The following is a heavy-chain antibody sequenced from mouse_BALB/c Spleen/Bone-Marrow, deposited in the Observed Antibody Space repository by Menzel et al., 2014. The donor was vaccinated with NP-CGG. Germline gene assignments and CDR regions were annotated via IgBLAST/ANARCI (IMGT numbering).Heavy chain of an antibody. CDR3: ARHGGNYVYYAMDY. D-gene: IGHD2-1*01. Sequence: EVKLQESGGGLVKPGGSLKLSCAASGFAFSSYDMSWVRQTPEKRLEWVAYISSGGGSTYYPDTVKGRFTISRDNAKNPLYLQMSSLKSEDTAMYYCARHGGNYVYYAMDYWGQGTSVTVSS. J-gene: IGHJ4*01. CDR1: GFAFSSYD. CDR2: ISSGGGST. V-gene: IGHV5-12-1*01.